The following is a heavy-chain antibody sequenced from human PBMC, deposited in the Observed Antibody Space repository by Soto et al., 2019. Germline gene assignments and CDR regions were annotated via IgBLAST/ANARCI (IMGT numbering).Heavy chain of an antibody. CDR1: NFSITTGFY. J-gene: IGHJ5*02. D-gene: IGHD1-7*01. CDR3: ARGGWELRRAWFGP. CDR2: IYHTGNT. Sequence: SETLSVTCTVSNFSITTGFYWGWIRQSPGKGLEWNGNIYHTGNTYYNPSLKSRVSISLDTSKNQFSLTLHSVTAADTAVYHWARGGWELRRAWFGPWGHAILVTVSS. V-gene: IGHV4-38-2*02.